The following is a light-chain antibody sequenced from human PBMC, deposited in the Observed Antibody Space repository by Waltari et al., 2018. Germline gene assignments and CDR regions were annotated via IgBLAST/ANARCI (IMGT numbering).Light chain of an antibody. Sequence: DIVMTQPPDSLAVSLGERATINCRSSQSVLFRSDNKNYLAWYQQKPGQPPKLLIYWASTRESGVPDRFSGSGSGTDFTLTISSLQAEDVAVYYCQQYYSTPLLFGQGTKVEIK. CDR3: QQYYSTPLL. V-gene: IGKV4-1*01. CDR1: QSVLFRSDNKNY. CDR2: WAS. J-gene: IGKJ1*01.